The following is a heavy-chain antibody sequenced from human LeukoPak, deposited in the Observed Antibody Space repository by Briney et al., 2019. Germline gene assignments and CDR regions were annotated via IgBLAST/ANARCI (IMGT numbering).Heavy chain of an antibody. V-gene: IGHV3-23*01. D-gene: IGHD2-15*01. Sequence: PGGSLRLSCAASGVTFSSYAMSWVRQAPGKGLEWGSAISGSGGSTYYADSGKGRFTISRDNSKNTMYLQMNSLSAEDTAVYYCAKVRGCSGGSCYPESYYYYYYMDVWGKGTTVTVSS. CDR2: ISGSGGST. CDR1: GVTFSSYA. CDR3: AKVRGCSGGSCYPESYYYYYYMDV. J-gene: IGHJ6*03.